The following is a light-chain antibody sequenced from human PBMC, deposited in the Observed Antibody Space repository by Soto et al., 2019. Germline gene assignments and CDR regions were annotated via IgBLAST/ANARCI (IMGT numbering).Light chain of an antibody. Sequence: QSALTQPASVSGSPGQSITISCTRSSTDFENYNLVSWYQHCPDKAPKLIIYEGTKRPSEISDRFSGSESDTTASLTISGLQAEDEAEYYCSSYTNINTRACVFGTGTKLTVL. V-gene: IGLV2-14*02. CDR3: SSYTNINTRACV. CDR1: STDFENYNL. J-gene: IGLJ1*01. CDR2: EGT.